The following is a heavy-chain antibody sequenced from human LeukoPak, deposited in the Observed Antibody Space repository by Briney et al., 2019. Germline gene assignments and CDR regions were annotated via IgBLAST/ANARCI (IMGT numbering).Heavy chain of an antibody. CDR3: ARGTYSTDY. D-gene: IGHD2-2*01. CDR2: IWYDGSNK. CDR1: GFTFSSYG. J-gene: IGHJ4*02. V-gene: IGHV3-33*01. Sequence: PGRSLRLSCAASGFTFSSYGMHWVRQAPGKGLEWVAVIWYDGSNKHYADSVKGRFTISRDNSKNTLYLQMNSLRAEDTAVYYCARGTYSTDYWGQGTLVTVSS.